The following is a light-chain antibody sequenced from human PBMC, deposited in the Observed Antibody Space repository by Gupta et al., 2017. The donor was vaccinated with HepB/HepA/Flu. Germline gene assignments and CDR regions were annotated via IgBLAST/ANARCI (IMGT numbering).Light chain of an antibody. CDR2: KAS. J-gene: IGKJ1*01. CDR1: QSISSW. Sequence: DIQMPPPPSTLSASVGDRVTLTCRASQSISSWLAWYQQKPGKAPKLLIYKASSLESGVPSRFSGSGSGTEFTLTISSLQPDDFATYYCQQYNSYPWTFGQGTKVEIK. CDR3: QQYNSYPWT. V-gene: IGKV1-5*03.